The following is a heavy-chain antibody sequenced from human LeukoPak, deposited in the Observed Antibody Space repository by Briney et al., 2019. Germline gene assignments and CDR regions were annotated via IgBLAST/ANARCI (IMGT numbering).Heavy chain of an antibody. CDR3: ARGPEMATIYYFDY. CDR2: IYYSGST. J-gene: IGHJ4*02. D-gene: IGHD5-24*01. V-gene: IGHV4-59*01. Sequence: SETLSLTCTVSGGSISSYYWSWIRQPPGKGLEWIGYIYYSGSTNYNPSLKSRVTISVDTSKNQFSLKLSSVTAADTAVYYCARGPEMATIYYFDYWGQGTLVTVSS. CDR1: GGSISSYY.